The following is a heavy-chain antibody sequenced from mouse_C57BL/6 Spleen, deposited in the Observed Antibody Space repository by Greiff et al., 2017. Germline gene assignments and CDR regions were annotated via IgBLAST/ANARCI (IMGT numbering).Heavy chain of an antibody. CDR3: AREGWLPLDD. V-gene: IGHV1-82*01. J-gene: IGHJ2*01. Sequence: QVQLQQSGPELVKPGASVKISCKASGYAFSSSWMNWVKQRPGQGLEWIGRIYPGDGDTNYNGKFKGKATLTADKSSSTAYMQLSSLTSEDSAVYFCAREGWLPLDDWGQGTTLTVSS. CDR2: IYPGDGDT. D-gene: IGHD2-3*01. CDR1: GYAFSSSW.